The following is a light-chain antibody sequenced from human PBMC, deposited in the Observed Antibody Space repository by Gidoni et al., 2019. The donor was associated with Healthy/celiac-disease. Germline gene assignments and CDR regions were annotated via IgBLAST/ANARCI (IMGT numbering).Light chain of an antibody. CDR1: QSLLHSNGYNY. Sequence: DIVVTPSPISLPVTPGEPASSPCRSSQSLLHSNGYNYLDWYLQKPGQSPQLLIYLGSNRASGVPDRFSGSGSGTDFTLKISRVEAEDVGVYYCMQALQTPRTFGPGTKVDIK. J-gene: IGKJ3*01. CDR3: MQALQTPRT. CDR2: LGS. V-gene: IGKV2-28*01.